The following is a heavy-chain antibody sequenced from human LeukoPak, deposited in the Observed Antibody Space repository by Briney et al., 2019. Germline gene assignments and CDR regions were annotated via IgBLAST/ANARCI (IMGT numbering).Heavy chain of an antibody. CDR3: ATTPPFDY. CDR2: ISSSSSTI. Sequence: PGGSLRLSCAASGFTFSSYSMNWVRQAPGKGLEWVSYISSSSSTIYYADSVKGRFTISRDNAKNSLYLQMNSLRAEDTAVYNCATTPPFDYWGQGTLVTVSS. D-gene: IGHD4-11*01. V-gene: IGHV3-48*04. J-gene: IGHJ4*02. CDR1: GFTFSSYS.